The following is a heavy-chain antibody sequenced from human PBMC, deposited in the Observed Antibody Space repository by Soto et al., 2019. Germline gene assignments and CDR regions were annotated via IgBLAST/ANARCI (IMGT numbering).Heavy chain of an antibody. CDR2: ISHDGRNK. D-gene: IGHD6-19*01. CDR1: GFTFSDYA. CDR3: ARGGYSSDWYIGN. J-gene: IGHJ1*01. Sequence: LRLSCAASGFTFSDYAMHWVRQGPGKGLEWVALISHDGRNKYYADSVKGRFTISRDNSKNTLYVQMDSLRVEDTAVYYCARGGYSSDWYIGNWGQGTLVTVSS. V-gene: IGHV3-30*04.